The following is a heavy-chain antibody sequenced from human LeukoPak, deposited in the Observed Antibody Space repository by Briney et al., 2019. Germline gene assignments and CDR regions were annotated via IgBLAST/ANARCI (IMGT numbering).Heavy chain of an antibody. CDR1: GFTFRRYS. CDR2: ISRSGSTI. V-gene: IGHV3-48*01. CDR3: ARDGDRYEFYFDY. J-gene: IGHJ4*02. Sequence: GGSLRLSCAASGFTFRRYSINCVPQAPGKGLEWVSYISRSGSTIYYADSVKGRFTISRDNAKNSLYLQMNSLRAEDTAAYYCARDGDRYEFYFDYWGQGTLVTVSS. D-gene: IGHD3-16*01.